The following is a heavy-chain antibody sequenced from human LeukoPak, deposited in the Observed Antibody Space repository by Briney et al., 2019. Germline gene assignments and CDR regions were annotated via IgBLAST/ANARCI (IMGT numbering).Heavy chain of an antibody. Sequence: GGSLRLSCAASGFTFSSYAMHWVRQAPGKGLEWVAVISYDGSNKYYADSVKGRFTISRDNSKNTLYLQMNSLRAEDTAVYYCARDSAAAPPASSYSGMTSGAKGPRSPSP. V-gene: IGHV3-30-3*01. CDR1: GFTFSSYA. J-gene: IGHJ6*02. CDR2: ISYDGSNK. CDR3: ARDSAAAPPASSYSGMTS. D-gene: IGHD6-6*01.